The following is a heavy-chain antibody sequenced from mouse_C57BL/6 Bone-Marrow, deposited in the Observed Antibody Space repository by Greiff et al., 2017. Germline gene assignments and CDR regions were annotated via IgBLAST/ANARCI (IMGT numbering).Heavy chain of an antibody. Sequence: EVKLMESGGGLVQPGGSLKLSCAASGFTFSDYYMYWVRQTPEKRLEWVAYISNGGGSTYYPDTVKGRVTISRDNAKNTLYLQLSRLKSEDTAMYYCARQGYSNYVSWFAYWGQGTLVTVSA. CDR2: ISNGGGST. V-gene: IGHV5-12*01. CDR1: GFTFSDYY. CDR3: ARQGYSNYVSWFAY. D-gene: IGHD2-5*01. J-gene: IGHJ3*01.